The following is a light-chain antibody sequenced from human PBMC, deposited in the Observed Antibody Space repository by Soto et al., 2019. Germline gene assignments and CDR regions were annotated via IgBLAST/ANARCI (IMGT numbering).Light chain of an antibody. J-gene: IGKJ5*01. CDR3: QQSYSSPIT. CDR2: GAS. V-gene: IGKV1-39*01. CDR1: QSISKF. Sequence: IQMTQSPSSLSASGGDRVSISCRASQSISKFLNWYHQKPGKAPKLLIYGASSLQSGVPSRFSGSGSGTDFTLTISSLQPEDFATYYCQQSYSSPITFGQGTRLEIK.